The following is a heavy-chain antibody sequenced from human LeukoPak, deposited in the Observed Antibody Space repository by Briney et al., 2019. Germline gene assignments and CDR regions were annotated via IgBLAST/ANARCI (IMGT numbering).Heavy chain of an antibody. J-gene: IGHJ6*02. CDR3: GRSAPDPVGRPGYYYGIDV. CDR1: GFSFSSYT. CDR2: ITHTSSYI. V-gene: IGHV3-21*01. D-gene: IGHD3-10*01. Sequence: GGSLRLSCAASGFSFSSYTMNWVRQAPGKGLEWVSLITHTSSYIDYADSVKGRFTISRDNARNSLYLQMDSLRAEDTAVYYCGRSAPDPVGRPGYYYGIDVWGQGTTVTASS.